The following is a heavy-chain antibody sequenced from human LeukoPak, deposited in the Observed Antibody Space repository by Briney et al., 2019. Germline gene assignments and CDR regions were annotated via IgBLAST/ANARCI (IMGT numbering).Heavy chain of an antibody. Sequence: PSETLSLTCTVSGGSLSSYYWSWIRQPPGKGLEWFGYIYYSGSTNYNPSLKSRVTISVDTSKNQFSLKLSSVTAADTAMYYCVGAPYYDSSGYLGAFDYWGQGTLVTVSS. J-gene: IGHJ4*02. CDR3: VGAPYYDSSGYLGAFDY. V-gene: IGHV4-59*01. CDR1: GGSLSSYY. D-gene: IGHD3-22*01. CDR2: IYYSGST.